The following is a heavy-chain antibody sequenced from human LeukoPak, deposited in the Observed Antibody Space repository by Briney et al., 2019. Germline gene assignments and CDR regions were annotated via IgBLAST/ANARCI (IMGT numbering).Heavy chain of an antibody. CDR3: AGSGNLYYYYMDV. Sequence: PGGSLRLSCAASGFTFSSYAMHWVRQAPGKGLEYVSAISSNGGSTYYANSVKGRFTISRDNSKNTLYLQMGSLRAEDVAVYYCAGSGNLYYYYMDVWGKGTTVTVSS. J-gene: IGHJ6*03. CDR1: GFTFSSYA. CDR2: ISSNGGST. D-gene: IGHD3-3*01. V-gene: IGHV3-64*01.